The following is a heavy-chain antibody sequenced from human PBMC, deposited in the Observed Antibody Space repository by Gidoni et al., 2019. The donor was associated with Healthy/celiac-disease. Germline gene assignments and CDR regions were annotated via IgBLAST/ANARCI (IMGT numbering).Heavy chain of an antibody. J-gene: IGHJ4*02. CDR3: ARDGRSGGATGFDY. Sequence: EVQLVESGGGLVKPGGSLSLSCAASGFTFSSYSMNWVRQAPGKGLEWVSSISSSSSYIYYADSVKGRFTISRDNAKNSLYLQMNSLRAEDTAVYYCARDGRSGGATGFDYWGQGTLVTVSS. CDR1: GFTFSSYS. D-gene: IGHD3-10*01. V-gene: IGHV3-21*01. CDR2: ISSSSSYI.